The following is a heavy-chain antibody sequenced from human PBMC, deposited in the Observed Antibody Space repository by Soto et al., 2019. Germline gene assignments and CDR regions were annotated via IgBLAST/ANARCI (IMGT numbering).Heavy chain of an antibody. Sequence: SETLSLTCSVSGGSISSGDYYWTWIRQPPGKGLEWIGYISYSGSTFYSPSLKRRVTISVDRSKNQFSLKLSSVTAADTAVYYCARGQAAAPAMDVWGQGTTVTVSS. V-gene: IGHV4-30-4*01. J-gene: IGHJ6*02. D-gene: IGHD6-13*01. CDR2: ISYSGST. CDR3: ARGQAAAPAMDV. CDR1: GGSISSGDYY.